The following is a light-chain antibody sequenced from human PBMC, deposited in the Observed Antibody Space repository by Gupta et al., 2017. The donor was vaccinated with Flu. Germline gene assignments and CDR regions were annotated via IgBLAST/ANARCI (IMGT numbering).Light chain of an antibody. CDR2: DVS. J-gene: IGLJ1*01. CDR1: SSDVGGYNY. CDR3: CSYSGRYTYA. Sequence: QSALTPPRSVSGSPGQSVTISCPGTSSDVGGYNYVSWYQQHPGKAPKLMIYDVSKRPSGVPDRFSGSKSGNTASRTISGLQAEDEADYYRCSYSGRYTYACGTGTKVTVL. V-gene: IGLV2-11*01.